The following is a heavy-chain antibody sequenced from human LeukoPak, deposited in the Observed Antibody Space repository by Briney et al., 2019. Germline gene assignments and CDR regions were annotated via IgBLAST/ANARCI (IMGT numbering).Heavy chain of an antibody. CDR1: GGSISSSNW. D-gene: IGHD2-2*01. J-gene: IGHJ5*02. CDR2: IYHSGST. V-gene: IGHV4-4*02. Sequence: SETLSLTCAVSGGSISSSNWWSWVRQPPGKGLEWIGEIYHSGSTNYNPSLKSRVTISVDKSKNQFSLKLSSVTAADTAVYYCARGVVPAASPTRNNWFDPWGQGTLVTVSS. CDR3: ARGVVPAASPTRNNWFDP.